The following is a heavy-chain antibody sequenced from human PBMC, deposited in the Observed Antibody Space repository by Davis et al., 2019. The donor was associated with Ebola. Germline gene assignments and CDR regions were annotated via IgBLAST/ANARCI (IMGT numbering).Heavy chain of an antibody. J-gene: IGHJ2*01. V-gene: IGHV3-11*04. Sequence: PGGSLRLSCAASGFTFSDYYMSWIRQAPGKGLEWVSYISSSGSTIYYADSVKGRFTISRDNAKNSLYLQMNSLRAGDTAVYYCARARSSGWSSHWYFDLWGRGTLVTVSS. CDR3: ARARSSGWSSHWYFDL. CDR2: ISSSGSTI. D-gene: IGHD6-19*01. CDR1: GFTFSDYY.